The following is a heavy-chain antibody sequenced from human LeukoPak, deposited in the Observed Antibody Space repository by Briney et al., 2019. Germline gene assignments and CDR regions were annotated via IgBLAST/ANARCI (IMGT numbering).Heavy chain of an antibody. Sequence: PGGSLRLSCAASAFTFSNYAMSWVRQAPGKGLEWVSGRSGSGDITHYADSVKGRFTISRDNSKNTLYVQMSSLRAEDTAVYYCAKAGYDSSGYYFFDYWGQGTLVTVSS. D-gene: IGHD3-22*01. CDR2: RSGSGDIT. CDR1: AFTFSNYA. CDR3: AKAGYDSSGYYFFDY. V-gene: IGHV3-23*01. J-gene: IGHJ4*02.